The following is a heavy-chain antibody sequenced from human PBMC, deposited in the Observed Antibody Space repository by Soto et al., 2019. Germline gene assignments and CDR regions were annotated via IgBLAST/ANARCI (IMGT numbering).Heavy chain of an antibody. CDR1: GFTFSSYA. J-gene: IGHJ6*02. V-gene: IGHV3-23*01. Sequence: GGSLRLSCAASGFTFSSYAMSWVRQAPGKGLEWVSSVTGNGGSTYYADSVKGRFTISRDNSKNTLYLQMDSLRAEDTAIYYCSKLGASSTSWLDVWGQGTTVTVSS. D-gene: IGHD2-2*01. CDR2: VTGNGGST. CDR3: SKLGASSTSWLDV.